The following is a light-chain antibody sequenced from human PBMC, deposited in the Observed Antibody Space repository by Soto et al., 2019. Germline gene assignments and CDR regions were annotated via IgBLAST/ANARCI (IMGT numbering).Light chain of an antibody. CDR1: QSVSIN. Sequence: EIVMTQSPATLSVSPGERATLSCRASQSVSINLAWYQQKPGQAPRLLIYGASTRATGIPARFSGSRSGTEFTLTISSLQSEDFAVYYCQQYNNWPPTFGQGKRLEIK. J-gene: IGKJ5*01. CDR2: GAS. V-gene: IGKV3-15*01. CDR3: QQYNNWPPT.